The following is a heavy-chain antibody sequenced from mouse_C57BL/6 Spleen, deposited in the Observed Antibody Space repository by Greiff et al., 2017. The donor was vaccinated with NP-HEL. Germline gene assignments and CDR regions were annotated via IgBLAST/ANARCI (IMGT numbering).Heavy chain of an antibody. V-gene: IGHV2-5*01. CDR1: GFSLTSYG. Sequence: QVQLQQSGPGLVQPSQSLSITCTVSGFSLTSYGVHWVRQSPGKGLEWLGVIWRGGSTDYNAAFMSRLSITKDNSKSQVFFKMNSLQADDTAIYYCAKIYDYDEAWFAYWGQGTLVTVSA. J-gene: IGHJ3*01. CDR3: AKIYDYDEAWFAY. CDR2: IWRGGST. D-gene: IGHD2-4*01.